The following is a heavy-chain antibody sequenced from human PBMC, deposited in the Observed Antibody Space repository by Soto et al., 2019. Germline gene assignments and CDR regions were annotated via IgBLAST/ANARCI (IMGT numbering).Heavy chain of an antibody. CDR2: ISYDGSNK. V-gene: IGHV3-30-3*01. CDR3: ARDYYDILTGSLSGSNWFDP. J-gene: IGHJ5*02. D-gene: IGHD3-9*01. Sequence: PWWSLRLSCAASGFTFSSYAMHWVRQAPGKGLEWVAVISYDGSNKYYADSVKGRFTISRDNSKNTLYLQMNSLRAEDTAVYYCARDYYDILTGSLSGSNWFDPWGQGTLVTVSS. CDR1: GFTFSSYA.